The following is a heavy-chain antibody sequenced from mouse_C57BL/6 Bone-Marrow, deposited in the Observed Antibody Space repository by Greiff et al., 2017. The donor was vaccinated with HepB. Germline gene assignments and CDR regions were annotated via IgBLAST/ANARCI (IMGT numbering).Heavy chain of an antibody. D-gene: IGHD2-2*01. J-gene: IGHJ3*01. CDR3: TSYYGYDGFAY. CDR2: ISSGGDYI. V-gene: IGHV5-9-1*02. CDR1: GFTFSSYA. Sequence: EVKVEESGEGLVKPGGSLKLSCAASGFTFSSYAMSWVRQTPEKRLEWVAYISSGGDYIYYADTVKGRFTISRDNARNTLYLQMSSLKSEDTAMYYCTSYYGYDGFAYWGQGTLVTVSA.